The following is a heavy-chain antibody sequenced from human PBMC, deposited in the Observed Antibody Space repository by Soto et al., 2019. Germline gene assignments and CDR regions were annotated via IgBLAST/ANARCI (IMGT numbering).Heavy chain of an antibody. CDR3: ARGYSDIYYFDY. CDR2: IYHGGST. J-gene: IGHJ4*02. CDR1: SGYY. D-gene: IGHD3-10*01. Sequence: SGYYWGWLRQPPGKGLEWIGSIYHGGSTYYNPSLNSRVTISVDTSKNQFSLKLSSVTAADTAVYYCARGYSDIYYFDYWGQGTLVTVSS. V-gene: IGHV4-38-2*02.